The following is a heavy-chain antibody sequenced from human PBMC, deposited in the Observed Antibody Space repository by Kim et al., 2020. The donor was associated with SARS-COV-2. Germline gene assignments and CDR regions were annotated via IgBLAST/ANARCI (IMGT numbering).Heavy chain of an antibody. D-gene: IGHD2-21*02. Sequence: TTDYAAPVKGRFTISRDDSKNTLYLQMNSLKTEDTAVYYCTTVDGGDTDYWGQGTLVTVSS. CDR3: TTVDGGDTDY. CDR2: TT. J-gene: IGHJ4*02. V-gene: IGHV3-15*01.